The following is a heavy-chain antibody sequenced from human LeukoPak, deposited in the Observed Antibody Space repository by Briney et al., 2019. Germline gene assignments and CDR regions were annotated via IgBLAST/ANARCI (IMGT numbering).Heavy chain of an antibody. J-gene: IGHJ6*02. CDR3: AREGVGYYGMDV. Sequence: ASVKVSCKASGYTFTSYAMHWVRQAPGQRLEWMGWINAGNGNTKYSQKFQGRVTITRDTSASTAYMELSSLRSEDTAVYYCAREGVGYYGMDVWGQGTTVTVSS. CDR2: INAGNGNT. V-gene: IGHV1-3*01. CDR1: GYTFTSYA. D-gene: IGHD2-15*01.